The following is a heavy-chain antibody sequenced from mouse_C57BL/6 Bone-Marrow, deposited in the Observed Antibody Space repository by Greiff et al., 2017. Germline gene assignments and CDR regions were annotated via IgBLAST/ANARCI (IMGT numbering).Heavy chain of an antibody. CDR1: GYTFTSYW. D-gene: IGHD2-1*01. J-gene: IGHJ4*01. V-gene: IGHV1-55*01. Sequence: VQLKQPGAELVKPGASVKMSCKASGYTFTSYWITWVKQRPGKGLEWIGDIYPGSGSTNYNEKFKSKATLTVETSSSTAYMQLSSLTSEGSAVYCCAIWYLYAMDYWGQGTSVTVSS. CDR2: IYPGSGST. CDR3: AIWYLYAMDY.